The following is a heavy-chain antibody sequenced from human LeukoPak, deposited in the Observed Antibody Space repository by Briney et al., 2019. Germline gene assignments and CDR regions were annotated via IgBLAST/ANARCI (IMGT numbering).Heavy chain of an antibody. J-gene: IGHJ4*02. Sequence: GRSLRLSCAASGFTFSSYGMHWVRQAPGKGLEWVAVIWYDGSNKYYADSVKGRFTISRDNSKNTLYLQMNSLRAEDTAVYYCAKDNYYGDYEVTSIFGVDWGQGTLVTVSS. CDR2: IWYDGSNK. D-gene: IGHD4-17*01. CDR3: AKDNYYGDYEVTSIFGVD. V-gene: IGHV3-33*06. CDR1: GFTFSSYG.